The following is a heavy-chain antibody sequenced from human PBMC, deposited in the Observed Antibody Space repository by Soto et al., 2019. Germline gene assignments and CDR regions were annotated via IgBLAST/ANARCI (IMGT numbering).Heavy chain of an antibody. CDR2: ISDDGINK. CDR1: GFTFSDYA. Sequence: QVQLVESGGGVVQPGRYLRLYCSASGFTFSDYAIHWVRQAPGKGLEWVAVISDDGINKYTADSVKGRFIISRDNSKNTVFLQMSSLGTEDTAVYYCARRLTTSVTAMGYWGQGTLVTVSS. D-gene: IGHD4-17*01. V-gene: IGHV3-30-3*01. CDR3: ARRLTTSVTAMGY. J-gene: IGHJ4*02.